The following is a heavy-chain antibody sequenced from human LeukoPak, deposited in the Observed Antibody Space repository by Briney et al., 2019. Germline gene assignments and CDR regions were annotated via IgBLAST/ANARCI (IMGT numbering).Heavy chain of an antibody. Sequence: PGGSLRLSCAASGFIFSNYGMHWVRQAPGKGLEWVAVIWSDGSNKYYADSVKGRFTISRDNSKNTLFLQMNSLRAEDTAVYYCARFYYYGSGGYLDYWGQGTLVTVST. D-gene: IGHD3-10*01. CDR1: GFIFSNYG. V-gene: IGHV3-33*01. J-gene: IGHJ4*02. CDR3: ARFYYYGSGGYLDY. CDR2: IWSDGSNK.